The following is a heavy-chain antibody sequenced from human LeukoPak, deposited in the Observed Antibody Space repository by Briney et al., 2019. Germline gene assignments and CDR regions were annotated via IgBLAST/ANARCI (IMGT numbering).Heavy chain of an antibody. V-gene: IGHV3-30*02. CDR2: IRYDGSNK. CDR1: GFTFSSYG. CDR3: ARDSGTPIYGGSGGDAFDI. Sequence: GGSLRLSCAASGFTFSSYGMHWVRQAPGKGLEWVAFIRYDGSNKYYADSVKGRFTISRDNSKNTLYLQMNSLRAEDTAVYYCARDSGTPIYGGSGGDAFDIWGQGTMVTVSS. D-gene: IGHD1-26*01. J-gene: IGHJ3*02.